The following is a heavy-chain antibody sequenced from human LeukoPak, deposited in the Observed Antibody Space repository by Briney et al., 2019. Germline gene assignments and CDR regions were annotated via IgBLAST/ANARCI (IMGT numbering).Heavy chain of an antibody. CDR2: ISGSGGST. Sequence: PGGSLRLSCAASGFTFSTYAMSWVRQAPGKGLEWVSAISGSGGSTYYADSVKGRFTISRDNSKNTLYLQMNSLRAEDTAVYYCAKLKRELEYYFDYWGQGTLVTVSS. V-gene: IGHV3-23*01. D-gene: IGHD1-26*01. CDR1: GFTFSTYA. J-gene: IGHJ4*02. CDR3: AKLKRELEYYFDY.